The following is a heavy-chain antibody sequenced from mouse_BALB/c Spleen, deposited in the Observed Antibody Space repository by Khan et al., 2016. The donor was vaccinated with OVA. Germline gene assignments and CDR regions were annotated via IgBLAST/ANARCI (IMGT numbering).Heavy chain of an antibody. CDR1: GYTFTSYY. Sequence: QVQLQQSGAELVKPGASVKLSCKASGYTFTSYYIYWVKQRPGQGLEWIGGINPSNGDTYFNEKFESKATLTVDKSSSTAVMQVSSLTSEDSAVYYCTRSGWAAFAYWGQGTLVTVSA. J-gene: IGHJ3*01. CDR2: INPSNGDT. D-gene: IGHD1-1*02. CDR3: TRSGWAAFAY. V-gene: IGHV1S81*02.